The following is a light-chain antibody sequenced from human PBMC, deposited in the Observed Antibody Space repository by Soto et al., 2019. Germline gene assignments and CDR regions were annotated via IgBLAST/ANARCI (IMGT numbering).Light chain of an antibody. Sequence: EIVLTQSPATRSLSPGERATLSCRASQSVSSYLAWYQQKPGQSPRLLIYDASNRATGIPARFSGSGSGTDFTLTIRRLEPEDFAVYDCQQRGNWPPLTFRGVKKFELK. J-gene: IGKJ4*01. V-gene: IGKV3-11*01. CDR3: QQRGNWPPLT. CDR2: DAS. CDR1: QSVSSY.